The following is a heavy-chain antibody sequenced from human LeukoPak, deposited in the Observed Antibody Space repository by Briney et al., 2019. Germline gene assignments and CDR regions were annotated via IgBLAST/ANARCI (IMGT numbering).Heavy chain of an antibody. J-gene: IGHJ4*02. Sequence: SETLSLTCAVYGGSLSGYYWSWIRQPPGKGLEWIGEINHSGSTNYNPSLKSRVTISVDTSKKQFSLKLSSVTAADTAVYYCARGEYSSGWYSYGGQGTLVTVSS. CDR3: ARGEYSSGWYSY. CDR2: INHSGST. CDR1: GGSLSGYY. D-gene: IGHD6-19*01. V-gene: IGHV4-34*01.